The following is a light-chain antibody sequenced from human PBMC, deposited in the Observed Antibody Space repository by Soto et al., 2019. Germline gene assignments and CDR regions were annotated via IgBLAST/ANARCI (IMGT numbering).Light chain of an antibody. CDR3: QHYNIWVLT. J-gene: IGKJ4*01. CDR1: RSAGNN. V-gene: IGKV3D-15*01. Sequence: IVMTQSPATLSVSLGERVTLSCRASRSAGNNLAWYQQRVGQAPRLVIFDTSTRATGIPARFSGSGSETEFTLTINSLQAEDFAVYYCQHYNIWVLTFGGGTKVEIK. CDR2: DTS.